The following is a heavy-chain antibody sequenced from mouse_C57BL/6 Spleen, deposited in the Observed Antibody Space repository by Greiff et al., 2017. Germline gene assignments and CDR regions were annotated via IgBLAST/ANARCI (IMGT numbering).Heavy chain of an antibody. CDR3: ARTQNYYGSTYYLDY. J-gene: IGHJ2*01. CDR2: ISDGGSYP. CDR1: GFTFSGYA. D-gene: IGHD1-1*01. Sequence: EVQVVESGGGLVKPGGSLKLSCAASGFTFSGYAMSWVRQTPEKRLEWFATISDGGSYPYSPDNVKGRFTISRDNAKNNLYLQMSHLKSEDTAMYYCARTQNYYGSTYYLDYWGQGTTLTVSS. V-gene: IGHV5-4*01.